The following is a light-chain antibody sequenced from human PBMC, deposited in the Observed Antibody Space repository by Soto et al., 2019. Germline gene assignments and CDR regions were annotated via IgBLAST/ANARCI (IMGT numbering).Light chain of an antibody. CDR1: QGVYSY. CDR2: AAS. V-gene: IGKV1-9*01. Sequence: DMQLTQSPSFLSASVGDSVTNTCRASQGVYSYLAWYQQKPGKAPNLLIYAASTLQSRVPSRFSGSGSGTEFTLTISSLQPEDVATYYCQHLNSFPPTFGQGTKLEIK. CDR3: QHLNSFPPT. J-gene: IGKJ2*01.